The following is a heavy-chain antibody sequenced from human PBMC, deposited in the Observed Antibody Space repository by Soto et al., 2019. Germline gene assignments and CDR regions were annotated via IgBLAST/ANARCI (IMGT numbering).Heavy chain of an antibody. CDR1: GGTFSSYT. V-gene: IGHV1-69*12. Sequence: QVQLVQSGAEVKKPGSSVKVSCKASGGTFSSYTISWVRQAPGQGLEWMGGIIPIFGTANYAQKFQGRVTIPADEATSTAYMELSSLRSADTAVYYCAREGVVVVAAHYYYYGMDVWGQGTTVTVSS. J-gene: IGHJ6*02. D-gene: IGHD2-15*01. CDR2: IIPIFGTA. CDR3: AREGVVVVAAHYYYYGMDV.